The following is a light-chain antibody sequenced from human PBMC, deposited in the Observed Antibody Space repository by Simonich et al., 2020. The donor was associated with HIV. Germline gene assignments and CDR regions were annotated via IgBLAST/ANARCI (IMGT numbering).Light chain of an antibody. J-gene: IGLJ3*02. CDR3: GTWDSSLSANWV. Sequence: QSVLTQPPSVSAAPGQKVTISCSGNSSNIENNYVSWYQQLPGTAPKHLIYDNNKRPSGIPDRFSGSKSGTSATLGITGLQTGDEADYYCGTWDSSLSANWVFGGGTRLTVL. CDR1: SSNIENNY. V-gene: IGLV1-51*01. CDR2: DNN.